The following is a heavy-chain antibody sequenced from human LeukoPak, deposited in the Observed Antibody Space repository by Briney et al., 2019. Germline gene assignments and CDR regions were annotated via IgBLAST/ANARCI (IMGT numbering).Heavy chain of an antibody. D-gene: IGHD3-22*01. Sequence: SETLSLTCTVSGGSISSGSYYWSWIRQPAGTGLEWIGRIYTSGSTNYNPSLKSRVTISVDTSKNQFSLKLSSVTAADTAVYYCARDDSRVTFDYWGQGTLVTVSS. V-gene: IGHV4-61*02. CDR1: GGSISSGSYY. J-gene: IGHJ4*02. CDR3: ARDDSRVTFDY. CDR2: IYTSGST.